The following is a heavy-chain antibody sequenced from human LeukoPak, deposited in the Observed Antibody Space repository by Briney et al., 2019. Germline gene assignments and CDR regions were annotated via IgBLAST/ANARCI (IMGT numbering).Heavy chain of an antibody. Sequence: GGSLRLSCAASGFTFSSYALSWVRQAPGKGLEWVSGFYGSDDSTYYADSVKGRFTISRDNSKNTLYLEMNSLRAEDTAVYYCAKPNYYDSSGYLFEHWGQGTLVTVPS. D-gene: IGHD3-22*01. V-gene: IGHV3-23*01. J-gene: IGHJ4*02. CDR2: FYGSDDST. CDR3: AKPNYYDSSGYLFEH. CDR1: GFTFSSYA.